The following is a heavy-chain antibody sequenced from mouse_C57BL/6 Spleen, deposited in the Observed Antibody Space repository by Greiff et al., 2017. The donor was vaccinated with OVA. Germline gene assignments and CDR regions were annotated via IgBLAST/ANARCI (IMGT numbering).Heavy chain of an antibody. D-gene: IGHD3-2*02. J-gene: IGHJ4*01. CDR1: GFNINDDY. CDR3: TTRSTAQAADYYAMDY. V-gene: IGHV14-4*01. Sequence: VQLQQPGAELVRPGASVKLSCTASGFNINDDYMHWVKQRPEQGLEWIGWIDPENGDTEYASKFQGKATITADTSSTTAYLQLSSLTSEDTACYYYTTRSTAQAADYYAMDYWGQGTSVTVSS. CDR2: IDPENGDT.